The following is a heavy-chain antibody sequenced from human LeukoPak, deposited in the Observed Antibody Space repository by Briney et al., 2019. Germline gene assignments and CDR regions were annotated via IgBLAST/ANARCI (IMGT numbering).Heavy chain of an antibody. Sequence: ASVKVSCKASGYTFSGSDMNWVRQAPGQGLEWMGWMNPNSGNTGYAQKFQGRVTMTRNTSISTAYMELSNLRSEDTAVYYCARGLRYCSGGRCYFSPPYYYYMDVWGKGTTVTISS. J-gene: IGHJ6*03. CDR2: MNPNSGNT. CDR3: ARGLRYCSGGRCYFSPPYYYYMDV. V-gene: IGHV1-8*01. CDR1: GYTFSGSD. D-gene: IGHD2-15*01.